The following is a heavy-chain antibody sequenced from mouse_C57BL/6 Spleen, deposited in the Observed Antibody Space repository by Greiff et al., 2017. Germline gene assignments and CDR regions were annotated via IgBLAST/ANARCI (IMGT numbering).Heavy chain of an antibody. J-gene: IGHJ3*01. V-gene: IGHV1-15*01. CDR2: IDPETGGT. Sequence: VQLQQSGAELVRPGASVPLSCKASGYTFPDFEMHWVKQTPVHGLEWIGAIDPETGGTAYNQKFKGKAILTADKSSSTAYMELRSLTSEDSAVYYCTRSGDGYLAGFAYWGQGTLVTVSA. D-gene: IGHD2-3*01. CDR1: GYTFPDFE. CDR3: TRSGDGYLAGFAY.